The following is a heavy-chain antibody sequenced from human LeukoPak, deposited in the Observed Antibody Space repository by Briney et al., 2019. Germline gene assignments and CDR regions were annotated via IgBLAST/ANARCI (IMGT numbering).Heavy chain of an antibody. D-gene: IGHD1-26*01. CDR2: INNSGSST. CDR3: AREASGNYYVFDS. Sequence: PAGSLRLSCEASGFSFTTYFISWIRQAPGKGLEWVGYINNSGSSTNYADAVKGRFTISRDNATKSVYLEMTDLRAEDTAVYYCAREASGNYYVFDSWGQGRLVTVSS. J-gene: IGHJ4*02. CDR1: GFSFTTYF. V-gene: IGHV3-11*04.